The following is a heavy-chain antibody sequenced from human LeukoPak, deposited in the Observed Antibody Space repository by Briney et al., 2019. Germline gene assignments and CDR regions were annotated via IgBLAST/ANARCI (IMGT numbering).Heavy chain of an antibody. CDR2: IKQDGSEK. Sequence: PGGSLRLSCAASGFTFSSYWMSWVRQAPGKGLEWVANIKQDGSEKYYVDSVKGRFTISRDNAKNSLYLQMNSLRAEDTAVYYCARDPGYYYDSSGVFDYWGQGTLVTVSS. D-gene: IGHD3-22*01. J-gene: IGHJ4*02. CDR1: GFTFSSYW. CDR3: ARDPGYYYDSSGVFDY. V-gene: IGHV3-7*01.